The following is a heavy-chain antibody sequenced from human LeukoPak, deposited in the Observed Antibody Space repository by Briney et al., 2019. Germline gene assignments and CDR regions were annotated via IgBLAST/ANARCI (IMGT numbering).Heavy chain of an antibody. J-gene: IGHJ4*02. D-gene: IGHD6-19*01. Sequence: SQTLSLTCAISGDSVSSYSAAWNWIRQSPSRALEGLGRTYYRSKWYNDYAVSVKSRITINPDTSKNQFSLQLNSVTPEDTAVYYCARGTVSSGWNYYFDYWGQGTLVTVSS. CDR1: GDSVSSYSAA. V-gene: IGHV6-1*01. CDR2: TYYRSKWYN. CDR3: ARGTVSSGWNYYFDY.